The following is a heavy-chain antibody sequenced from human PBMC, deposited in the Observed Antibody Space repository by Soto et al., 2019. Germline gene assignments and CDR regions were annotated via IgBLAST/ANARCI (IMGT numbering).Heavy chain of an antibody. Sequence: QVLLQESGPGLVKPWETLSLTCNVSGGSINKYYWSWIRQSPGKGLEWIGYVYSSGNTNYNPTFKGRVRPSVDTSKNQVSLSLDSLTAADTAVYYCARSREDRTPSRGWLDPWGQGALVTVST. CDR3: ARSREDRTPSRGWLDP. V-gene: IGHV4-59*01. J-gene: IGHJ5*02. D-gene: IGHD2-15*01. CDR2: VYSSGNT. CDR1: GGSINKYY.